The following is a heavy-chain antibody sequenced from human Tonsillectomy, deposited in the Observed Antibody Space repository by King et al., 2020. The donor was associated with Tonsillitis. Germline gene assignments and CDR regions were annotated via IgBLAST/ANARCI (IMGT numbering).Heavy chain of an antibody. CDR2: INHSGST. Sequence: QVQLQQWGAGLLKPSETLSLPCAVYGGSFSGYYWSWIRQPPGKGLEWIGEINHSGSTNYNPSLKSRVTISVDTSKNQFSLKLSSVTAADTAVYYCAGEGWGDFYGDYDYWGQGNLVTVSS. CDR3: AGEGWGDFYGDYDY. V-gene: IGHV4-34*01. D-gene: IGHD3-3*01. J-gene: IGHJ4*02. CDR1: GGSFSGYY.